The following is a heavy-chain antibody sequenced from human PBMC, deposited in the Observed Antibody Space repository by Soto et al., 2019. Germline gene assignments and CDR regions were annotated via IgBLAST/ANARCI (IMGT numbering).Heavy chain of an antibody. V-gene: IGHV4-31*03. D-gene: IGHD3-22*01. CDR2: IYYSGST. CDR3: ARALPPARTYYYDSSGSYIDY. J-gene: IGHJ4*02. Sequence: PSETLSLTCTVSSDSISSGGYYWGWIRQHPGKGLEWIGYIYYSGSTYYNPSLTSRVAISVDTSKNQFSLKLSSVTAADTAVYYCARALPPARTYYYDSSGSYIDYWGQGTLVTVSS. CDR1: SDSISSGGYY.